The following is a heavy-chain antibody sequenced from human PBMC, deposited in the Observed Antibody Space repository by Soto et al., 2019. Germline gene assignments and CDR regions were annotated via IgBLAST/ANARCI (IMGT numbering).Heavy chain of an antibody. D-gene: IGHD6-25*01. CDR1: GGSISNFY. Sequence: QVQLQESGPGLVKPSETLSLTCTVSGGSISNFYWTWIRQPPGKGLEWIGKVNYSGNTNYNPSLKSRVTTSVDTAKNQLSLTLSSVTASDTAVDYCASHKDAGSDRGGMDVWGQGTTVTVSS. CDR2: VNYSGNT. J-gene: IGHJ6*02. V-gene: IGHV4-59*08. CDR3: ASHKDAGSDRGGMDV.